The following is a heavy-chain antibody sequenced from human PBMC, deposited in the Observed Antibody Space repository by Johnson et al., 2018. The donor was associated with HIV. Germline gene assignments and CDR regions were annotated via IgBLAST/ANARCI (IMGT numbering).Heavy chain of an antibody. CDR2: ISGSGGST. CDR3: AKVIGEPGI. D-gene: IGHD1-26*01. J-gene: IGHJ3*02. V-gene: IGHV3-23*01. Sequence: MRWVRQAPGKGLEWVSSISGSGGSTYYADSVKGRFTISRDNSKNTLCLQMNSLRVEDTAVYFCAKVIGEPGIWGQGTMVTVSS.